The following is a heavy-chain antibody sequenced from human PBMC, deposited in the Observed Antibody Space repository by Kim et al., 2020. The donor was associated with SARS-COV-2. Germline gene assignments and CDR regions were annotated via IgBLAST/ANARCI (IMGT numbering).Heavy chain of an antibody. Sequence: SETLSLTCTVSGGSISSSSYYWGWIRQPPGKGLEWIGSIYYSGSTYYNPSLKSRVTISVDTSKNQFSLKLSSVTAADTAVYYCARRKGHLYYYYGMDVWGQGTTVTVSS. CDR1: GGSISSSSYY. CDR2: IYYSGST. J-gene: IGHJ6*02. CDR3: ARRKGHLYYYYGMDV. V-gene: IGHV4-39*01.